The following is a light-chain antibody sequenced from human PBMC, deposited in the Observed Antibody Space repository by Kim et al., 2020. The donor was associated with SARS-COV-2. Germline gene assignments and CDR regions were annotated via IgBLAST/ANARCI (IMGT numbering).Light chain of an antibody. CDR2: KAS. CDR3: QHYNSYSLT. J-gene: IGKJ4*01. V-gene: IGKV1-5*03. Sequence: SASVGDRVTITCRASQSISSWLAWYQQKPGKAPKLLIYKASSLESGVPSRFSGSGSGTEFTLTISSLQPDDFATYYCQHYNSYSLTFGGGTKVDIK. CDR1: QSISSW.